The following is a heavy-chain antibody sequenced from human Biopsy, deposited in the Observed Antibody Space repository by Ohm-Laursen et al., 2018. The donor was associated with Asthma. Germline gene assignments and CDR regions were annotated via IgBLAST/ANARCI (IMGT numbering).Heavy chain of an antibody. J-gene: IGHJ5*02. CDR1: GGSINIGDYY. CDR2: IYYSGST. D-gene: IGHD4-17*01. V-gene: IGHV4-31*03. Sequence: SDTLSLTCTVSGGSINIGDYYWGWIRQHPVKGLEWIGHIYYSGSTHYNPSLKSRVSISLDTSKNQFSLSLTSVTAADTAVYYCARTTYGHDGFDPWGQGTLVTVSS. CDR3: ARTTYGHDGFDP.